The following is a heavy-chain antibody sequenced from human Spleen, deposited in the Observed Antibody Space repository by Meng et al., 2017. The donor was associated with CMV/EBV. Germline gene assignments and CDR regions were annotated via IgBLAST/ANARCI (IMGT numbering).Heavy chain of an antibody. CDR3: ARPVIIGSLRSKWVDP. J-gene: IGHJ5*02. V-gene: IGHV3-48*03. CDR2: ISSTSTTL. Sequence: GESLKISCEASGFRFSSYEMNWVRQAPGKGLEWVSYISSTSTTLYYVDSVKGRFTISRDNAKKSLYLQMNSLRAEDTAVYYCARPVIIGSLRSKWVDPWGQGTPVTVSS. D-gene: IGHD3-10*01. CDR1: GFRFSSYE.